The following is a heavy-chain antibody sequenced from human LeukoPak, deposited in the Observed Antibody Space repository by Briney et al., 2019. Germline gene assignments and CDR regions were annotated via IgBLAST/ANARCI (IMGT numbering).Heavy chain of an antibody. Sequence: ASVKVPCKASGYTFTSYGISWVRQAPGQGLEWMGWISAYNGNTNYAQKLQGRVTMTTDTSTSTAYMELRSLRSDDTAVYYCARDRPAIVVVPAAPFDYWGQGTLVTVSS. D-gene: IGHD2-2*01. CDR3: ARDRPAIVVVPAAPFDY. CDR1: GYTFTSYG. V-gene: IGHV1-18*01. CDR2: ISAYNGNT. J-gene: IGHJ4*02.